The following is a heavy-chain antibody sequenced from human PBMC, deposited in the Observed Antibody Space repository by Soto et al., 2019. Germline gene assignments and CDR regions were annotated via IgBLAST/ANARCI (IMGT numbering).Heavy chain of an antibody. V-gene: IGHV4-34*01. CDR2: INHSGST. D-gene: IGHD1-1*01. Sequence: ASETLSLTCAVYGGSFSGYYWSWIRQPPGKGLEWIGEINHSGSTNYNPSLKSRVTISVDTSKNQFSLKLSSVTAADTAVYYCARGFSSHTGTTYAFDIWGQGTMVT. CDR3: ARGFSSHTGTTYAFDI. J-gene: IGHJ3*02. CDR1: GGSFSGYY.